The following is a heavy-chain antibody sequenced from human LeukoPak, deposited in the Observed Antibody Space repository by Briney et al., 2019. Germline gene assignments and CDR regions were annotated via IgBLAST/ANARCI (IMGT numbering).Heavy chain of an antibody. V-gene: IGHV3-23*01. CDR3: AKASSGWAPFDY. CDR2: ISGSGGST. D-gene: IGHD6-19*01. CDR1: GFTLSNFA. Sequence: GGSLRLSCAASGFTLSNFAMSWVRQVPGKGLEWVSGISGSGGSTYYADSVKGRFTISRDNSKNTLYLQMNSLRAEDTAVYYCAKASSGWAPFDYWGQGTLVTVSS. J-gene: IGHJ4*02.